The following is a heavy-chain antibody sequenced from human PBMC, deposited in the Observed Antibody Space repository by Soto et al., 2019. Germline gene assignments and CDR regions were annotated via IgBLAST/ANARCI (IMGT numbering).Heavy chain of an antibody. CDR1: GGSISSGGYY. V-gene: IGHV4-31*03. Sequence: SETLSLTCTVSGGSISSGGYYWSWFRQHPGKGLEWIGYIYYSGSTYYNPSLKSRVTISVDTSKNQFSLKLSSVTAADTAVYYCASNTPYSYGSLDYWGQGTLVTVSS. CDR3: ASNTPYSYGSLDY. J-gene: IGHJ4*02. D-gene: IGHD5-18*01. CDR2: IYYSGST.